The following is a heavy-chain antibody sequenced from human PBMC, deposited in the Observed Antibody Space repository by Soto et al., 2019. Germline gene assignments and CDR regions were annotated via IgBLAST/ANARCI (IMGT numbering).Heavy chain of an antibody. CDR3: AREEYYYDSSGPGVYGMDV. CDR2: IYYSGST. J-gene: IGHJ6*02. Sequence: SETLSLTCXVSGGSVSSGSYYWSWIRQPPGKGLEWIGYIYYSGSTNYNPSLKSRVTISVDTSKNQFSLKLSSVTAADTAVYYCAREEYYYDSSGPGVYGMDVWGQGTTVTVSS. CDR1: GGSVSSGSYY. D-gene: IGHD3-22*01. V-gene: IGHV4-61*01.